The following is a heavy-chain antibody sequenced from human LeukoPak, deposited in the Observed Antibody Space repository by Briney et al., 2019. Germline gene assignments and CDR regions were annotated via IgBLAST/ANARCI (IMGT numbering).Heavy chain of an antibody. J-gene: IGHJ1*01. CDR3: AIDRGRGRYARSITS. D-gene: IGHD2-15*01. V-gene: IGHV1-18*01. CDR2: NSAYKGNT. CDR1: VYTFTSYG. Sequence: ASVKVSCKASVYTFTSYGICWMRQAPGQGREWMGWNSAYKGNTHYAQNLQGRVTQTTDTSAVTAYMELRRLPSADTAVYYCAIDRGRGRYARSITSWGQGTLVTVSS.